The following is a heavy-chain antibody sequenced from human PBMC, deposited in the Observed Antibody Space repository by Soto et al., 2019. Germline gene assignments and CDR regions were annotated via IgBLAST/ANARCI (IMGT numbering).Heavy chain of an antibody. D-gene: IGHD3-22*01. V-gene: IGHV5-10-1*01. CDR2: IDPSDSYT. Sequence: GESLKISCKGSGYSFTSYWISWVRQMPGKGLEWMGRIDPSDSYTNYSPSFQGHVTISADKSISTAYLQWSSLKASDTAMYYCARLSARSGYYPLGYYYGMDAWGQGTTVTVSS. CDR1: GYSFTSYW. J-gene: IGHJ6*02. CDR3: ARLSARSGYYPLGYYYGMDA.